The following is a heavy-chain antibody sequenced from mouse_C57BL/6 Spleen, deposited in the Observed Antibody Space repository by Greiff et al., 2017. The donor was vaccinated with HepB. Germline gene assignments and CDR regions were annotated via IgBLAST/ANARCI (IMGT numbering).Heavy chain of an antibody. J-gene: IGHJ3*01. V-gene: IGHV2-6-1*01. CDR2: IWSDGST. CDR1: GFSLTSYG. CDR3: ARHGDSSGYGWFAY. Sequence: VKLMESGPGLVAPSQSLSITCTVSGFSLTSYGVHWVRQPPGKGLEWLVVIWSDGSTTYNSALKSRLSISKDNSKSQVFLKMNSLQTDDTAMYYCARHGDSSGYGWFAYWGQGTLVTVSA. D-gene: IGHD3-2*02.